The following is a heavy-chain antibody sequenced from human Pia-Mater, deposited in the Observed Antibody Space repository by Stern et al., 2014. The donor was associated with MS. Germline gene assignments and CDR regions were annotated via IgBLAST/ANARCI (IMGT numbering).Heavy chain of an antibody. J-gene: IGHJ6*02. CDR1: GFTFSSYS. CDR3: ARGDYSSDCEYYYYGMDV. Sequence: EVQLVQSGGGLVKPGGSLRLSCAASGFTFSSYSMNWVRQAPGKGLEWVSSISSSRSYIYYADSVKGRFTISRANAKNSLYLQMNSLRAEDTAVYYCARGDYSSDCEYYYYGMDVWGQGTTVTVSS. D-gene: IGHD6-19*01. CDR2: ISSSRSYI. V-gene: IGHV3-21*01.